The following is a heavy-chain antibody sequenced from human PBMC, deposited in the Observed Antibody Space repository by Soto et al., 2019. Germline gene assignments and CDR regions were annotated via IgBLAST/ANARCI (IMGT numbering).Heavy chain of an antibody. CDR3: ARRQQFSFVYNHHAIDV. CDR1: GFTFSDFY. D-gene: IGHD1-1*01. CDR2: ISSSASTL. J-gene: IGHJ6*02. V-gene: IGHV3-11*01. Sequence: GGSLRLSCAASGFTFSDFYMSWIRQAPGKGLEWVSHISSSASTLYYAESVKGRFTITRDNAKNSLYLQMNSLRADDTAIYYCARRQQFSFVYNHHAIDVWGQGTTVTVSS.